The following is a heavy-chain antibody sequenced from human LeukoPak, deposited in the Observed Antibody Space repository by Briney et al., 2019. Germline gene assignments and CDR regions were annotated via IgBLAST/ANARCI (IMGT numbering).Heavy chain of an antibody. CDR3: AREIQLWFWDSLGWFDP. CDR2: MNPNSGNT. CDR1: GYTFTSYG. V-gene: IGHV1-8*02. Sequence: ASVKVSCKASGYTFTSYGINWVRHATGQRLEWMGWMNPNSGNTGYAQKFQGRVTMTRNTSISTAYMELSSLRSEDTAVYYCAREIQLWFWDSLGWFDPWGQGTLVTVSS. J-gene: IGHJ5*02. D-gene: IGHD5-18*01.